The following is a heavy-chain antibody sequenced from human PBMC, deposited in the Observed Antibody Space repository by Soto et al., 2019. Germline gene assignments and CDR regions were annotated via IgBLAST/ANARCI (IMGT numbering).Heavy chain of an antibody. J-gene: IGHJ6*03. CDR2: MNPNSGNT. V-gene: IGHV1-8*01. CDR3: ARGLRSGPTGNYYYYMDV. D-gene: IGHD3-10*01. CDR1: GYTFTSYD. Sequence: QVQLVQSGAEVKKPGASVKVSCKASGYTFTSYDINWVRQATGQGLEWMGWMNPNSGNTGYAQKFQGRVTMTRNTSISTAYMELSSLRSEDTAVYYFARGLRSGPTGNYYYYMDVWGKGTTVTVSS.